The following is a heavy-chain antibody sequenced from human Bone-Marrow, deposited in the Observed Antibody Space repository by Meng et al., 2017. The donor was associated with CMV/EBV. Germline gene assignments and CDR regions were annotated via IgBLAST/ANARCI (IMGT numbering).Heavy chain of an antibody. D-gene: IGHD3-3*01. CDR3: ASSYPYYDFWSGYFP. Sequence: GGSLRLSCAASGFTFSSYWMSWVRQAPGKGLEWVANIKQDGSEKYYVDSVKGRFTISRDNAKNSLYLQMNSLRAEDAAVYYCASSYPYYDFWSGYFPWGQGKLVTVSS. J-gene: IGHJ5*02. CDR2: IKQDGSEK. V-gene: IGHV3-7*01. CDR1: GFTFSSYW.